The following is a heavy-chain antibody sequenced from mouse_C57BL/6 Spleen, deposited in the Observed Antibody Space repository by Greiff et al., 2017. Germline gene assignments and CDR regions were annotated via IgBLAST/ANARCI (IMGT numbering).Heavy chain of an antibody. CDR2: INPNNGGT. J-gene: IGHJ3*01. V-gene: IGHV1-26*01. CDR3: ARGALTGPAWFAY. Sequence: EVQLQQSGPELVKPGASVKISCKASGYTFTDYYMNWVKQSPGKSLEWIGDINPNNGGTSYNQKFKGKATLTVDKSSSTAYMELRSLTSEDSAVYYCARGALTGPAWFAYWGQGTLVTVSA. CDR1: GYTFTDYY. D-gene: IGHD4-1*01.